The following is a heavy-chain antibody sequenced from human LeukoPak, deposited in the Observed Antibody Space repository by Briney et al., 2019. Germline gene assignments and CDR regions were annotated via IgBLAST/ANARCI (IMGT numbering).Heavy chain of an antibody. Sequence: GRSLRLSCEASGFTFSSFEMNWVRQAPGKGLEWVSYISTSGSTTYYADSVKGRFTISRDNAKNSLYLQMNSLRAEDTAIYYCVREMGGYPFDHWGQGTLVTVSS. J-gene: IGHJ4*02. CDR2: ISTSGSTT. CDR3: VREMGGYPFDH. D-gene: IGHD5-12*01. CDR1: GFTFSSFE. V-gene: IGHV3-48*03.